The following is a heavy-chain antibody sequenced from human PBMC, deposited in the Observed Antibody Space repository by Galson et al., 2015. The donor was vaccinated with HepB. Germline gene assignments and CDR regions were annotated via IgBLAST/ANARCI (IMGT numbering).Heavy chain of an antibody. D-gene: IGHD6-13*01. Sequence: SLRLSCAASGFTFSSYAMHWVRQAPGKGLEWVAVISYDGSNKYYADSVKGRFTISRDNSKNTLYLQMNSLRAEDTAVYYCARDRTIAAAGRPNWFDPWGQGTLVTVSS. CDR2: ISYDGSNK. V-gene: IGHV3-30-3*01. J-gene: IGHJ5*02. CDR1: GFTFSSYA. CDR3: ARDRTIAAAGRPNWFDP.